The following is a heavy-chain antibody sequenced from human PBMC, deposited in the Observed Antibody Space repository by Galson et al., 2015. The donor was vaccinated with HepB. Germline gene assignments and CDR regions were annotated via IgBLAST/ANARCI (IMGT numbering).Heavy chain of an antibody. V-gene: IGHV1-69*13. D-gene: IGHD3-22*01. J-gene: IGHJ4*02. CDR1: GGTFSRHT. Sequence: SVKVSCKASGGTFSRHTISWLRQAPGQGLEWMGGIIPIFGSGNYAQKFRGRVTITADGSKSTTYMQLSSLGSEDTAVYYCARQYDTSGYYPYWGQGTLVTVSS. CDR2: IIPIFGSG. CDR3: ARQYDTSGYYPY.